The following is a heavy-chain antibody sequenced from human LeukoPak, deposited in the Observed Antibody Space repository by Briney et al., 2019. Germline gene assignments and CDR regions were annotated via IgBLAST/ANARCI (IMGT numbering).Heavy chain of an antibody. CDR1: GFSLSTSGVG. J-gene: IGHJ4*02. CDR2: IYWNDDK. V-gene: IGHV2-5*01. CDR3: AHHRYSGYDSGFDY. D-gene: IGHD5-12*01. Sequence: SGPTLVNPTQTLTLTCTFSGFSLSTSGVGVGWILHPPGKPLNGLALIYWNDDKRYSQSLKSRLSTTKDTYKNQVVLTMTNMDPVDTATYYCAHHRYSGYDSGFDYWGQGTLVTVSS.